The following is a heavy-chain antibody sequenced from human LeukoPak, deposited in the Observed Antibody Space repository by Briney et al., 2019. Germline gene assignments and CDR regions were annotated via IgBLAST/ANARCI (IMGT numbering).Heavy chain of an antibody. J-gene: IGHJ4*02. V-gene: IGHV3-9*03. CDR3: VKGRSLKQWLVRSGADYFDS. CDR1: GFTFDDYA. D-gene: IGHD6-19*01. Sequence: GGSLRLSCAASGFTFDDYAMHWVRQVPGKGLEWVSGITWNTGSLDYAASVKGRFSISRDNAKNSLFLQMNSLRDDDMALYYCVKGRSLKQWLVRSGADYFDSWGQGILVAVSS. CDR2: ITWNTGSL.